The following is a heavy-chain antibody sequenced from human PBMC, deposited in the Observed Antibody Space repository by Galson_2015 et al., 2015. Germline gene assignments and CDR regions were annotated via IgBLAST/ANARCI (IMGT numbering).Heavy chain of an antibody. D-gene: IGHD1-26*01. CDR3: AHLPMWELLGAEYFQH. Sequence: PALVKPTQPLTLTCTFSGFSLSTSGVGVGWIRQPPGKALEWLALIYWDDDKRYSPSLKSRLTITKDTSKNQVVLTMTNMDPVDTATYYCAHLPMWELLGAEYFQHWGQGTLVTVSS. V-gene: IGHV2-5*02. CDR1: GFSLSTSGVG. J-gene: IGHJ1*01. CDR2: IYWDDDK.